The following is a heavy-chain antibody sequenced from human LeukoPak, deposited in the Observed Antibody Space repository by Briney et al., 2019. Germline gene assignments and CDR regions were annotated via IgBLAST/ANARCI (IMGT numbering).Heavy chain of an antibody. CDR3: ARKLSSSSWTFDY. V-gene: IGHV3-30-3*01. D-gene: IGHD6-13*01. J-gene: IGHJ4*02. Sequence: GGSLRLSCAASGFTFSSYAVHWVRQAPGKGLEWVAVISYDGSNKYYADSVKGRFTVSRDNSKNTLFLQINSLRGEDTAVYYCARKLSSSSWTFDYWGQGTLVTVSS. CDR1: GFTFSSYA. CDR2: ISYDGSNK.